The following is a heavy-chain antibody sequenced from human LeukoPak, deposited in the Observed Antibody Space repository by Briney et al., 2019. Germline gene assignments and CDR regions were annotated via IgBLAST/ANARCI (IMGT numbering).Heavy chain of an antibody. D-gene: IGHD3-3*01. Sequence: PSETLSLTCTVSGYSISSGYYWGWIRQPPGKGLEWIGSIYHSGSTYYNPSLKSRVTISVDTSKNQFSLKLSSVTAADTAVYYCARVGIDDFWSGFYYYYMDVWGKGTTVTVSS. CDR1: GYSISSGYY. CDR2: IYHSGST. V-gene: IGHV4-38-2*02. CDR3: ARVGIDDFWSGFYYYYMDV. J-gene: IGHJ6*03.